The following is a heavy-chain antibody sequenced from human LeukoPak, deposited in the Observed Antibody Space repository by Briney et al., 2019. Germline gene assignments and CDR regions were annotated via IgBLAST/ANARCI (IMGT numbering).Heavy chain of an antibody. J-gene: IGHJ4*02. CDR1: GFTFSSYW. D-gene: IGHD5-18*01. Sequence: PGGSLRLSCAASGFTFSSYWMSWVRQAPGKGLEWVANIKQDGSEKYYADSVKGRFTISRDNAKNSLYLQMNSLRAEDTAVYYCARDLSRIQLWSNPYFDYWGQGTLVTVSS. V-gene: IGHV3-7*01. CDR2: IKQDGSEK. CDR3: ARDLSRIQLWSNPYFDY.